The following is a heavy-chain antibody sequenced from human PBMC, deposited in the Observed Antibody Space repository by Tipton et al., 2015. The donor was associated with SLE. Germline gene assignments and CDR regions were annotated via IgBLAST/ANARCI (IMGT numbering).Heavy chain of an antibody. CDR3: VKGGAGGIYFDS. J-gene: IGHJ4*02. D-gene: IGHD3-16*01. Sequence: SLRLSCAASGFTFTSKAMGWVRQPPGKGLEWVSMVYTNRYYADSVKGRFIISRDDSKKTVYLQMDSLRDEDTAVYYCVKGGAGGIYFDSWGQGTLVTVSS. CDR2: VYTNR. CDR1: GFTFTSKA. V-gene: IGHV3-23*03.